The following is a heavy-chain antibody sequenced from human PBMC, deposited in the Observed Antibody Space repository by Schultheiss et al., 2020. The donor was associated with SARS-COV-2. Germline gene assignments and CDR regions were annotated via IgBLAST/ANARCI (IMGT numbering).Heavy chain of an antibody. D-gene: IGHD3-3*01. CDR3: ARRAPYDFWSGYDPYGMDV. V-gene: IGHV4-59*01. CDR2: IYYSGST. Sequence: SETLSLTCTVSGGSISSYYWSWIRQPPGKGLEWIAYIYYSGSTNYNPSLKSRVTISVDTSKNQFSLKLSSVTAADTAVYYCARRAPYDFWSGYDPYGMDVWGQGTTVTVSS. CDR1: GGSISSYY. J-gene: IGHJ6*02.